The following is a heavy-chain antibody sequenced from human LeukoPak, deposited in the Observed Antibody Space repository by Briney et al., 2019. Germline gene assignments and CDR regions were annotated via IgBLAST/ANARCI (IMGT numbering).Heavy chain of an antibody. CDR2: ISWNSGSI. V-gene: IGHV3-9*01. D-gene: IGHD6-13*01. Sequence: GGSLRLSCAASGFTFDDYAMHWVRQAPGKGLEWVSGISWNSGSIGYADSVKGRFTISRDNAKNSLCLQMNSLRAEDTALYYCAKVVSIAAAGDAFDIWGQGTMVTVSS. CDR3: AKVVSIAAAGDAFDI. J-gene: IGHJ3*02. CDR1: GFTFDDYA.